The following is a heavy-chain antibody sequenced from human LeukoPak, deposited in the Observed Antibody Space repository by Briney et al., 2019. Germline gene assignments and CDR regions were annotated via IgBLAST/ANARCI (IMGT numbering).Heavy chain of an antibody. D-gene: IGHD5-12*01. CDR2: ISGSGSGGST. J-gene: IGHJ4*02. V-gene: IGHV3-23*01. CDR1: GFTFSSYG. CDR3: ARGPSGYHNT. Sequence: GGSLRLSCAASGFTFSSYGMTWVRQAPGKGLEWVSAISGSGSGGSTYYADSVKGRFTISRDNSKNTLYLQMNSLRAEDTAVYYCARGPSGYHNTGGQGTLVTVSS.